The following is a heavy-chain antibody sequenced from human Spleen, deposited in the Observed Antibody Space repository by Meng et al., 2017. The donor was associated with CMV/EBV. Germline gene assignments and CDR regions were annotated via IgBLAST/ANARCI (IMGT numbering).Heavy chain of an antibody. V-gene: IGHV1-18*01. J-gene: IGHJ4*02. CDR3: ARDRDSSGWYIFDY. CDR2: INPHTGTT. Sequence: ASVKVSCKASGYTFTSYGISWVRQAPGQGLEWMGWINPHTGTTHFAQKFQGRATMTRDTSISTVYMELTHLRSDDTAVYYCARDRDSSGWYIFDYWGQGSLVTVSS. CDR1: GYTFTSYG. D-gene: IGHD6-19*01.